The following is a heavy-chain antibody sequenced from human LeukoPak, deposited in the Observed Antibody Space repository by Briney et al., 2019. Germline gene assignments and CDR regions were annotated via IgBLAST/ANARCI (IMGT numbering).Heavy chain of an antibody. Sequence: GGPLRLSCAASGFTLSSYSMNWAPPAPGKGLEWVSYISSSSSTIYYAESVKGRFTISRDNAKNSLYLQMNSLRAEDTAVYYCARDRYDFWTPTYYFYYSGQGTLVTVSS. CDR2: ISSSSSTI. CDR3: ARDRYDFWTPTYYFYY. CDR1: GFTLSSYS. J-gene: IGHJ4*02. V-gene: IGHV3-48*01. D-gene: IGHD3-3*01.